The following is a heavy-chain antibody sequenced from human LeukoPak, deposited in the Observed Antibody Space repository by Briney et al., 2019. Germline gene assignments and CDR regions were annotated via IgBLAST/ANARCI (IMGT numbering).Heavy chain of an antibody. Sequence: SETLSLTCTVSGGSISSYYWSWIRQPPGKGLEWIGYIFYSGSTNYNPSLKSRVTISVDTSKNQFSLNLSSVTAADTAVYYCARHWSVGRVPQFDYWGQGTLVTVSS. CDR3: ARHWSVGRVPQFDY. V-gene: IGHV4-59*08. J-gene: IGHJ4*02. CDR1: GGSISSYY. D-gene: IGHD2-2*01. CDR2: IFYSGST.